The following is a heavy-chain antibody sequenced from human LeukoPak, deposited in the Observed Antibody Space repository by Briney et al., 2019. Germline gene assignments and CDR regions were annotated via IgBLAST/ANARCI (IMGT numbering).Heavy chain of an antibody. J-gene: IGHJ4*02. V-gene: IGHV3-21*01. CDR3: ASKSPNTSSSPFDY. CDR2: ISSSSSYI. D-gene: IGHD6-13*01. CDR1: GFTFSSYS. Sequence: GGSLRLSCAASGFTFSSYSMNWVRQAPGKGLEWVSSISSSSSYIYYADSVKGRFTISRDNAKNSLYLQMNSLRAEDTAVYYCASKSPNTSSSPFDYWGQGTPVTVSS.